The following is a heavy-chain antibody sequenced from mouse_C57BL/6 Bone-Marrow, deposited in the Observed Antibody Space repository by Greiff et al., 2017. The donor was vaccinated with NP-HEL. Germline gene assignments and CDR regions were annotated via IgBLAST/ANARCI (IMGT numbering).Heavy chain of an antibody. J-gene: IGHJ3*01. V-gene: IGHV1-77*01. D-gene: IGHD1-1*01. CDR3: ARSYYGRSDDAWFAY. CDR2: IGPGSGST. Sequence: QVHVKQSGAELVKPGASVKISCKASGYTFTDYYINWVKQRPGQGLEWIGKIGPGSGSTNYNEKFKGKATLTADKSSSTAYMQLRSLTSEDSAVYFCARSYYGRSDDAWFAYWGQGTLVTVSA. CDR1: GYTFTDYY.